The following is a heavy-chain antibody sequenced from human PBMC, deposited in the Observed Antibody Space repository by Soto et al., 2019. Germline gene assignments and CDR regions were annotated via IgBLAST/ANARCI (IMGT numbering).Heavy chain of an antibody. CDR1: GFSLSTSRMC. CDR2: IDWDDAK. V-gene: IGHV2-70*11. J-gene: IGHJ4*02. CDR3: ARMIFGRSGEYYFDY. D-gene: IGHD3-3*01. Sequence: ASGPTLVNPTQTLTLTCTFSGFSLSTSRMCVSWIRQPPGKALEWLARIDWDDAKYFNTSLKTRLTVSKDTSKNQVVLTMTNMDPVDTATYYCARMIFGRSGEYYFDYWGQGILVTVSS.